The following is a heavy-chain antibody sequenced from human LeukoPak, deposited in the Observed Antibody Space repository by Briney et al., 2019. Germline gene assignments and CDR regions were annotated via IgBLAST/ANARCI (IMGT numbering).Heavy chain of an antibody. Sequence: SETLSLTCTVSGGSISSNSYYWGWIRQPPGKGLEWIGSIYYSGSTYYNPSLKSRVTVSVDTSKNQFSLKLRSVTAADTAVYYCAREAPGTTVTTYYFDYWGQGTLVTVSS. J-gene: IGHJ4*02. D-gene: IGHD4-17*01. CDR2: IYYSGST. V-gene: IGHV4-39*07. CDR1: GGSISSNSYY. CDR3: AREAPGTTVTTYYFDY.